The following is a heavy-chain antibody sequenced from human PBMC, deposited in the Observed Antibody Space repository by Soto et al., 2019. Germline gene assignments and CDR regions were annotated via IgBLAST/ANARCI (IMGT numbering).Heavy chain of an antibody. CDR3: ARIGY. Sequence: EVQLVESGGGLVQPGGSLTLSCAASGFTFSNSAMNWVRQAPGKGLGWISWISSTSETIYYADSVKGRFTISRDNAKNSLYLHMNNLRDADTAVYYCARIGYWGQGTLVTVSS. CDR2: ISSTSETI. V-gene: IGHV3-48*02. CDR1: GFTFSNSA. J-gene: IGHJ4*02.